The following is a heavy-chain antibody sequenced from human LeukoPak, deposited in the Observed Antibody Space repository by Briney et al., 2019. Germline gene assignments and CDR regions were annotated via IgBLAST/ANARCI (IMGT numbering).Heavy chain of an antibody. V-gene: IGHV4-59*08. Sequence: SETLSLTCTVSGGSISSYYCSWIRQPPGKELEWIGYINYSGSTNYNPSLKSRVTISVDTSKNQFSLKLSSVTAADTAVYYCARHVPSYYMGPNYYYGMDVWGQGTTITVSS. CDR1: GGSISSYY. J-gene: IGHJ6*02. D-gene: IGHD3-10*01. CDR3: ARHVPSYYMGPNYYYGMDV. CDR2: INYSGST.